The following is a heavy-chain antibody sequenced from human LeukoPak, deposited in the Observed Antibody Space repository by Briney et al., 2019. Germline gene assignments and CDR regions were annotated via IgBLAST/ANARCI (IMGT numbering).Heavy chain of an antibody. CDR1: GYTFTSYY. V-gene: IGHV1-46*01. Sequence: ASVKVSCKASGYTFTSYYMHWVRQAPGQGLEWMGIINPSGGSTSYAQKFQGRVTMTRDTSTSTVYMELSSPRSEDTAVYYCARGGGFRFLEWLLSYWGQGTLVTVSS. D-gene: IGHD3-3*01. CDR3: ARGGGFRFLEWLLSY. J-gene: IGHJ4*02. CDR2: INPSGGST.